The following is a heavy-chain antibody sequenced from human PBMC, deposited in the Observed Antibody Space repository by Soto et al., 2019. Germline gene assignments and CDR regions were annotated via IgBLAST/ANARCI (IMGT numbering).Heavy chain of an antibody. CDR2: ISWNSGDI. CDR1: GFTFDDYA. D-gene: IGHD5-18*01. Sequence: EVQLVESGGDLVQPGRSLRLSCAASGFTFDDYAMHWFRLAPGKGLEWVSGISWNSGDIYYADSVKGRFTISRDNAKNSLYLQMNSLRPDDTAMYYCAKDAIHVLLGYTYGAGGMDVWGQGTTVTVSS. CDR3: AKDAIHVLLGYTYGAGGMDV. J-gene: IGHJ6*02. V-gene: IGHV3-9*01.